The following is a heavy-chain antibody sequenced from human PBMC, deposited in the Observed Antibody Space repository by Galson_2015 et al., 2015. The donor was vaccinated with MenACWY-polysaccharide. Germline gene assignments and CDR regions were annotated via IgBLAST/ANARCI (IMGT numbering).Heavy chain of an antibody. V-gene: IGHV1-18*01. CDR3: ARGPPPYYYDSSGPFDF. CDR2: ISAHNDNT. CDR1: GYTFASYR. J-gene: IGHJ4*02. Sequence: SVKVSCKASGYTFASYRISWVRQAPGQGLEWMGWISAHNDNTIYAQKFRGRVTMTTDTSTSTAHMELRSLSSDDTAVYFCARGPPPYYYDSSGPFDFWGQGTLVTVSS. D-gene: IGHD3-22*01.